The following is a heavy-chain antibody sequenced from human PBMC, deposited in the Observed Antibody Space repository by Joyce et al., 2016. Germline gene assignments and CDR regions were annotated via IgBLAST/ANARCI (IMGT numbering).Heavy chain of an antibody. CDR3: AGRTTGTTGYDHMDV. V-gene: IGHV5-51*01. D-gene: IGHD1-1*01. J-gene: IGHJ6*03. CDR2: ADTTGSAA. CDR1: TESFASPW. Sequence: EVQLVQSGAEVKKPGESLKISCKGSTESFASPWISWVRQMPGKGLEWMVFADTTGSAARYSPSFDGRVTVSVDKSISTAYLQWSSLKASDSAMYYCAGRTTGTTGYDHMDVWGKGTTVSVSS.